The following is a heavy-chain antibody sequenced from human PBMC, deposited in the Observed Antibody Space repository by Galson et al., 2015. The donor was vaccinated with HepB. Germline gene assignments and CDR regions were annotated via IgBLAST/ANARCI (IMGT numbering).Heavy chain of an antibody. D-gene: IGHD2-2*01. Sequence: SLRLSCAASGFTFSSYSMNWVRQAPGKGLEWVSSISSSSSYIYYADSVTGRFTISRDNAKNSLYLQMNSLRAEDTAVYYCARDQVPYCRSTSCYFINYWGQGTLVTVSS. CDR3: ARDQVPYCRSTSCYFINY. V-gene: IGHV3-21*01. J-gene: IGHJ4*02. CDR1: GFTFSSYS. CDR2: ISSSSSYI.